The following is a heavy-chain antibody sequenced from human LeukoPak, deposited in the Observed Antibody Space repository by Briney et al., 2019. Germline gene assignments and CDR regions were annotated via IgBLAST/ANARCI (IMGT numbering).Heavy chain of an antibody. J-gene: IGHJ6*02. CDR3: APVAVAGTFDGMDV. V-gene: IGHV1-69*02. D-gene: IGHD6-19*01. CDR1: GGTFSSYT. Sequence: GSSVKVSCKASGGTFSSYTISWVRQGPGQGLEWMGRIIPILGIANYAQKFQGRVTITADKSTSTAYMELSSLRSEDTAVYYCAPVAVAGTFDGMDVWGQGTTVTVSS. CDR2: IIPILGIA.